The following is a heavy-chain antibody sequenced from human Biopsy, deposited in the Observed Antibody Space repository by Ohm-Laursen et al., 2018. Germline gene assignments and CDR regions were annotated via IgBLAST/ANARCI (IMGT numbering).Heavy chain of an antibody. Sequence: DSLKVSCTASGYTFTDYDINWVRQASGQGLEWVGWMTPKTGKTGNTQKLQGRLTMTRDTSTSTAYMELSSRRSEDTAIYYCARGGYDYDYWGQGTLVTVSS. CDR2: MTPKTGKT. CDR1: GYTFTDYD. J-gene: IGHJ4*02. V-gene: IGHV1-8*01. CDR3: ARGGYDYDY. D-gene: IGHD5-12*01.